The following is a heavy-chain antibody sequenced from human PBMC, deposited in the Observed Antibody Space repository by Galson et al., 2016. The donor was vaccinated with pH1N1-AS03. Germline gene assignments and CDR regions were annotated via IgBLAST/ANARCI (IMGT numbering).Heavy chain of an antibody. CDR3: ARGPVSYSNYWFPPPDY. V-gene: IGHV3-64*01. Sequence: QAPGKGLEYVSVISGNGVSTYYANSVKGRFTISRDNSKNTLYLQMSSLRAEDMAVYYCARGPVSYSNYWFPPPDYWGQGTLVTVSS. D-gene: IGHD6-13*01. CDR2: ISGNGVST. J-gene: IGHJ4*02.